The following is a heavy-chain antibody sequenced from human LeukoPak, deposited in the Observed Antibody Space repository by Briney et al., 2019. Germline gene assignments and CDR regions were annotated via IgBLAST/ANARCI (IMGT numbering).Heavy chain of an antibody. CDR2: IWYDGRNK. CDR1: GFTFSSYC. CDR3: ARETGDAFFI. V-gene: IGHV3-33*01. Sequence: GGSLTLSCAAYGFTFSSYCTQWVRQAPGRGLEWVVVIWYDGRNKYHADSVTGRFTISRDTSKNTLYLQMNRQRAEDPAVYYCARETGDAFFIWGEGAIVTVSS. D-gene: IGHD1-1*01. J-gene: IGHJ3*02.